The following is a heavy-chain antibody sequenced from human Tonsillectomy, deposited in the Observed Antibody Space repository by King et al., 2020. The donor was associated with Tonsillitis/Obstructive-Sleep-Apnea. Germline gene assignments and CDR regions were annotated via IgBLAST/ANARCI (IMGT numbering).Heavy chain of an antibody. CDR3: ARGGRGKHYYYSDMDV. CDR1: GFTFSNYD. D-gene: IGHD3-10*01. Sequence: VQLVESGGGVVQPGRSLRLSCAASGFTFSNYDIHWVRQAPGKGLEWVAVISYDGSHKFYADSVKGRFTISRDNSKNTLYLQLNSLRVEDTAVYYCARGGRGKHYYYSDMDVWGQGTTVTVSS. CDR2: ISYDGSHK. J-gene: IGHJ6*02. V-gene: IGHV3-33*01.